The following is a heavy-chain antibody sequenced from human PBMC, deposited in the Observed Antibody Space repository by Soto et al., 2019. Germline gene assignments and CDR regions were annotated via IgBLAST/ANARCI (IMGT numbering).Heavy chain of an antibody. CDR1: GFTFSSYW. D-gene: IGHD3-22*01. CDR3: ARDSLGYYDSSGYRDH. V-gene: IGHV3-7*03. Sequence: GGSLRLSCAASGFTFSSYWMSWVRQAPGKGLEWVANIKQDGSEKYYVDSVKGRFTISRDNAKNSLYLQMNSLRAEDTAVYYCARDSLGYYDSSGYRDHWGQGTLVTVSS. CDR2: IKQDGSEK. J-gene: IGHJ4*02.